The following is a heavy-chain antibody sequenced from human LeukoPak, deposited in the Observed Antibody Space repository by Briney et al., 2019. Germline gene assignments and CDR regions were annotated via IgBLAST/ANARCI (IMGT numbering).Heavy chain of an antibody. CDR1: GGSISSSSYY. CDR2: IYYSGST. Sequence: SETLSLTCTVSGGSISSSSYYWGWIRQPPGKGLEWIGSIYYSGSTYYNPSLKSRVTISVDTSKNQFSLKLSSVTAADTAVYYCARDEIAVAGKGVLWGQGTLVTVSS. CDR3: ARDEIAVAGKGVL. D-gene: IGHD6-19*01. J-gene: IGHJ4*02. V-gene: IGHV4-39*07.